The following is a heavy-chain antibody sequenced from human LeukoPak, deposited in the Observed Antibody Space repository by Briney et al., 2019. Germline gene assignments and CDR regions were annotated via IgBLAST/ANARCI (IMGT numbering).Heavy chain of an antibody. J-gene: IGHJ4*02. D-gene: IGHD6-19*01. CDR2: ISNSGSNI. CDR1: GFTFSDYY. V-gene: IGHV3-11*04. CDR3: ARDSSGLSIDF. Sequence: PGGSLRLSCAASGFTFSDYYMSWIRQAPGKWLEWVSYISNSGSNIYYADSVKGRFTISRDNAKNSLYLQMNSLRGEDTAVYYCARDSSGLSIDFWGPGNLVTVSS.